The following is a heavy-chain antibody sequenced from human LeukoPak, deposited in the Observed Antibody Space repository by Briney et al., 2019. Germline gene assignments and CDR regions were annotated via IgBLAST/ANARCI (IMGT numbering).Heavy chain of an antibody. V-gene: IGHV4-59*01. J-gene: IGHJ4*02. CDR3: ARDYRGTFDY. CDR2: IFYSGST. D-gene: IGHD1-7*01. Sequence: SETLSLTCTVSGGSISSSYWSWIRQPPGKGLEWIGYIFYSGSTNYNPSLKSRVSMSVDTSKNQFSLKLTSVTAADTAVYYCARDYRGTFDYWGQGTLSPSPQ. CDR1: GGSISSSY.